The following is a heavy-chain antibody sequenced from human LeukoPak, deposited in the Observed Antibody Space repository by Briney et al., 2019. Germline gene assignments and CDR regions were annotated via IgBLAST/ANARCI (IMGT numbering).Heavy chain of an antibody. J-gene: IGHJ4*02. CDR3: AKGYRYFDW. CDR2: ISFDGGST. V-gene: IGHV3-64*04. CDR1: GFTFSSYP. Sequence: GGSLRLSCSGSGFTFSSYPMHWVRQAPGKGLEYVSAISFDGGSTYHADSVKGRFTISRDNSKNTMYVQMNSLRGEDTAVYYCAKGYRYFDWWGQGTLVTVSS. D-gene: IGHD3-9*01.